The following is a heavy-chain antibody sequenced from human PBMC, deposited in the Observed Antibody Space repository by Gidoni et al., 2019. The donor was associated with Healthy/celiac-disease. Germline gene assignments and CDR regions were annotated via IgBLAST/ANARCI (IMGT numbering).Heavy chain of an antibody. J-gene: IGHJ6*02. CDR1: GFTFRSYG. Sequence: QVQLVESGGGVVQPGRSLRLSCAASGFTFRSYGMHWVRQAPGKGLEWVAVIWYDGSNKYYADSVKGRFTISRDNSKNTLYLQMNSLRAEDTAVYYCARDMGSSWWNYYYYGMDVWGQGTTVTVSS. CDR3: ARDMGSSWWNYYYYGMDV. D-gene: IGHD6-13*01. V-gene: IGHV3-33*01. CDR2: IWYDGSNK.